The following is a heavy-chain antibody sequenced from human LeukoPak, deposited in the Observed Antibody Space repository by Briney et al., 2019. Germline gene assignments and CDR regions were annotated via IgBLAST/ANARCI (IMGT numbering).Heavy chain of an antibody. CDR1: GYTFTGYY. Sequence: ASVKVSCKASGYTFTGYYIHWVRQAPGQGLDWMGRINPNNGGTNYAQKFQGRVTMARDMSMSTAYMELSRLRSDDTAVYYCAGEDNSSGYRPFDIWGQGTMVTVPS. J-gene: IGHJ3*02. D-gene: IGHD3-22*01. CDR2: INPNNGGT. V-gene: IGHV1-2*06. CDR3: AGEDNSSGYRPFDI.